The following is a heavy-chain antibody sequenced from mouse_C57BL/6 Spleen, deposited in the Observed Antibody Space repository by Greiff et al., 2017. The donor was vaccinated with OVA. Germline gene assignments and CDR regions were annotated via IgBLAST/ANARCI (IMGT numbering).Heavy chain of an antibody. J-gene: IGHJ2*01. CDR3: ARSGYYGSSYESYFDY. D-gene: IGHD1-1*01. Sequence: VQLQQPGAELVKPGASVKMSCKASGYTFTSYWITWVKQRPGQGLEWIGDIYPGSGSTNYNEKFKSKATLTGDTSSSTAYMQLSSRTSEDSAVYYCARSGYYGSSYESYFDYWGQGTTLTVSS. CDR1: GYTFTSYW. V-gene: IGHV1-55*01. CDR2: IYPGSGST.